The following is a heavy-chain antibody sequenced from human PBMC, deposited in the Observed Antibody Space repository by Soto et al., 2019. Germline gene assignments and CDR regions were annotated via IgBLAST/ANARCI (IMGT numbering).Heavy chain of an antibody. V-gene: IGHV5-51*01. CDR2: IYPGDSDT. J-gene: IGHJ4*02. Sequence: PGESLKISCKGSGYSFTSYWIGWVRQMPGKGLEWMGIIYPGDSDTRYSPSFQGQVTISADKSISTAYLQWSSLKASDTAMYYCARRLMGQYSSGWYFDYWGQGTLVTVSS. CDR3: ARRLMGQYSSGWYFDY. CDR1: GYSFTSYW. D-gene: IGHD6-19*01.